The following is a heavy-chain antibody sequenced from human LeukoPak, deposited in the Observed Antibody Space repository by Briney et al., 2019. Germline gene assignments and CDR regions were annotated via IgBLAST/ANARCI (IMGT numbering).Heavy chain of an antibody. D-gene: IGHD1-20*01. CDR2: ISYDGSNK. CDR1: GFTFSSYG. Sequence: GGSLRLSCAASGFTFSSYGMHWVRQAPGKGLEWVAVISYDGSNKYYADSVKGRFTISRDNSKNTLYLQMNSLRAEDTAVYYCAKGINWNDVTFDYWGQGTLVTVSS. V-gene: IGHV3-30*18. J-gene: IGHJ4*02. CDR3: AKGINWNDVTFDY.